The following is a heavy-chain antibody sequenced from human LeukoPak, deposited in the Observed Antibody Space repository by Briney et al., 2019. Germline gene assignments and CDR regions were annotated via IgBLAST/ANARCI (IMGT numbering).Heavy chain of an antibody. Sequence: SETLSLTCTVSGGSISSYYWSWVRQPPGKGLEWMGYIYYSGSTNYNPSLKSRVTISVDTSKNQFSLKLSSVTAADTAVYYCARGTHYYGSGSYYSEGYWGQGTLVTVSS. CDR1: GGSISSYY. J-gene: IGHJ4*02. D-gene: IGHD3-10*01. V-gene: IGHV4-59*12. CDR2: IYYSGST. CDR3: ARGTHYYGSGSYYSEGY.